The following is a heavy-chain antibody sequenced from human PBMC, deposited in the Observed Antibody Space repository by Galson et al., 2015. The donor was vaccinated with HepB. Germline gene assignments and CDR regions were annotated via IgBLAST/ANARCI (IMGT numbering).Heavy chain of an antibody. CDR3: AKDLGITVAGDFDY. CDR2: ISGPGGNT. V-gene: IGHV3-23*01. J-gene: IGHJ4*02. D-gene: IGHD6-19*01. CDR1: GFTFGSHA. Sequence: SLRLSCAASGFTFGSHAMSWVRQGPGKGLEWVSAISGPGGNTYFADSVQGRFSISRDNSKNTLFLQMNSLRVEDTAIYYCAKDLGITVAGDFDYWGQGTLVTVSS.